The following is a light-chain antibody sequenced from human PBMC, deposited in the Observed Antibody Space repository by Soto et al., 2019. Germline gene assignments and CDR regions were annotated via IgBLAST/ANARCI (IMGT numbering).Light chain of an antibody. J-gene: IGKJ5*01. V-gene: IGKV3-15*01. CDR2: GAS. CDR3: QQYNNWALT. Sequence: EVVMTQSPATLSVSPGERATLSCRAAQSIRSLLAWYQHKPGQAPRLLIYGASTRATAIPARFTGSGSGTEVPLTISRLQSEDFAVYYCQQYNNWALTFGGGTRLEIK. CDR1: QSIRSL.